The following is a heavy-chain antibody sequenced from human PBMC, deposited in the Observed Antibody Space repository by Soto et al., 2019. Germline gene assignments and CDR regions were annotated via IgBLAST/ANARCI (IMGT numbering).Heavy chain of an antibody. CDR3: AREGPAPYSYYGMDV. CDR1: GYSFTTYG. Sequence: QVQLVQSRGEVKKPGASVKVSCKTSGYSFTTYGISWVRQAPGQGLEWMGWISGYNGNTNYAQNLQGRVTMTTDTSTSTAYMDLRSLRSDDTAVYYCAREGPAPYSYYGMDVWGQGSTVTVSS. CDR2: ISGYNGNT. V-gene: IGHV1-18*01. J-gene: IGHJ6*02.